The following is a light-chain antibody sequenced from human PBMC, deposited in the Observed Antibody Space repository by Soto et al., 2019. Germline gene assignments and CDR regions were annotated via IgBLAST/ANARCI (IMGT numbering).Light chain of an antibody. CDR3: QQYASYPLT. J-gene: IGKJ4*01. CDR1: QSLSGW. V-gene: IGKV1-5*01. CDR2: DAF. Sequence: DIQLTQTPSTLSASIGDRVTITCRASQSLSGWLAWYQQTPGKAPKLLISDAFRLESGVPSRFRGSGSGTEFSLTITSLQPGDSATFYCQQYASYPLTFGGGTKV.